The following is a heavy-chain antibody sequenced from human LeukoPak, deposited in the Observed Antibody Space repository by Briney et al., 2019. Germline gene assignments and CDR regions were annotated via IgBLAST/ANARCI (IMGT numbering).Heavy chain of an antibody. D-gene: IGHD4-23*01. CDR1: GGSFSGYY. CDR3: ARGPNHDYGGNGSGKGFDP. V-gene: IGHV4-34*01. CDR2: INHSGST. Sequence: PSETLSLTCAVYGGSFSGYYWSWIRQPPGKGLEWIGEINHSGSTNYNPSLKSRVTISVDTSKNQFSLKLSSETAADTAVYYCARGPNHDYGGNGSGKGFDPWGQGTLVTVSS. J-gene: IGHJ5*02.